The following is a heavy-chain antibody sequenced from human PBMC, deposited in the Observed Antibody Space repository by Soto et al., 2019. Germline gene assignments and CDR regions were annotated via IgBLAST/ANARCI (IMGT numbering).Heavy chain of an antibody. Sequence: ASVKVSCKASGYTFTSYGISWVRQAPGQGLEWMGWISAYNGNTNYAQKLQGRVTMTTDTSTSTAYMELRSLRSDDTAVYYCACDIVVVAAAIVGWFDPWGQGTLVTVSS. CDR2: ISAYNGNT. J-gene: IGHJ5*02. V-gene: IGHV1-18*01. CDR1: GYTFTSYG. D-gene: IGHD2-2*02. CDR3: ACDIVVVAAAIVGWFDP.